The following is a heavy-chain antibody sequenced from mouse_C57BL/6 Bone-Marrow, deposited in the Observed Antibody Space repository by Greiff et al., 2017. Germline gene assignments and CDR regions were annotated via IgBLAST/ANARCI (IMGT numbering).Heavy chain of an antibody. J-gene: IGHJ4*01. CDR3: ARLDYGSSYDAMDY. CDR1: GYTFTSYW. CDR2: IDPSDSYT. D-gene: IGHD1-1*01. Sequence: VQLQQSGAELVRPGTSVKLSCKASGYTFTSYWMHWVKQRPGQGLEWIGVIDPSDSYTNYNQKFKGKATLTVDTSSSTAYMQLSSLTSEDSAVYYCARLDYGSSYDAMDYWGQGTSVTVSS. V-gene: IGHV1-59*01.